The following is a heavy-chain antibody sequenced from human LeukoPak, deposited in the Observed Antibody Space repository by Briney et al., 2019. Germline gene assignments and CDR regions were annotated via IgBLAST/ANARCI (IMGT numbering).Heavy chain of an antibody. CDR3: ASLAATVTPDY. Sequence: GGSLRLSCAASGFTFSTYTMYWVRHPPGKRLEWVSIIGSSGGGIHYADSVKGRFTISRDNSKNTLYLRMNSLRAEDTAVYYCASLAATVTPDYWGQGTLVTVPS. CDR1: GFTFSTYT. J-gene: IGHJ4*02. D-gene: IGHD4-17*01. V-gene: IGHV3-23*01. CDR2: IGSSGGGI.